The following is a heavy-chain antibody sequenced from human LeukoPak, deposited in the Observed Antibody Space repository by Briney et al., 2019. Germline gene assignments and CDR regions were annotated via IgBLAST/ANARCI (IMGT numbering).Heavy chain of an antibody. J-gene: IGHJ5*02. CDR2: IYYSGST. V-gene: IGHV4-59*01. CDR3: ARVVPAAIPPIRWFDP. Sequence: SETLSLTCTVSGGSISSYYWSWIRQPPGKGLEWIGYIYYSGSTNYNPSLKSRVTISVDTSKNQFSLKLSSVTAADTAVYYCARVVPAAIPPIRWFDPWGQGTLVTVSS. CDR1: GGSISSYY. D-gene: IGHD2-2*01.